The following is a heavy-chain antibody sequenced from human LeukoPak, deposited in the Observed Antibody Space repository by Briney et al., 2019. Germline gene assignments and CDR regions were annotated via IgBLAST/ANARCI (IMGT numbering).Heavy chain of an antibody. J-gene: IGHJ4*02. CDR3: AKDWAYSGNYYYFDY. CDR2: IYSDDST. V-gene: IGHV3-53*05. CDR1: GFTVSSNY. Sequence: GGSLRLSCAASGFTVSSNYMSWVRQAPGKGLEWVSLIYSDDSTYYADSVKGRFTISRDTSKNTLYLQMSSQRAEDTAVYYCAKDWAYSGNYYYFDYWGQGTLVTVSS. D-gene: IGHD1-26*01.